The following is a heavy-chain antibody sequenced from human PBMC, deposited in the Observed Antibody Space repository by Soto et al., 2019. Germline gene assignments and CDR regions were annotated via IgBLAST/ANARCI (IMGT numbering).Heavy chain of an antibody. J-gene: IGHJ4*02. V-gene: IGHV3-23*01. CDR1: GFTFSSYA. Sequence: PGGSLRLSCAASGFTFSSYAMSWVRQAQGKGLEWVSAISGSGGSTYYADSVKGRFTISRDNSKNTLYLQMNSLRAEDTAVYYCAKYEDESPEFDYWGQGTLVTVSS. CDR3: AKYEDESPEFDY. CDR2: ISGSGGST. D-gene: IGHD3-16*01.